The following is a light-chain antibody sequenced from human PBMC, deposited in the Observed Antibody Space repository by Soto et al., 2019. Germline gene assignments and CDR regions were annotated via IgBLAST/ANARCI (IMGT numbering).Light chain of an antibody. CDR2: GNS. CDR1: SSNIGAGYD. Sequence: QSVLTQPPSVSGAPGQRVTISCTGSSSNIGAGYDVHWYQQLPGTAPKLLIYGNSNRPSGVPDRFSGSKSGTSASLAITGLQAEDEADYYGQSYDSSLSGLVVFGGGTKLTV. V-gene: IGLV1-40*01. CDR3: QSYDSSLSGLVV. J-gene: IGLJ2*01.